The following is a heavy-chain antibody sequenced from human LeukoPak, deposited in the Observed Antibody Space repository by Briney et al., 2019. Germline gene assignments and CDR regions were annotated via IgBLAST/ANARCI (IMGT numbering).Heavy chain of an antibody. V-gene: IGHV1-69*02. CDR1: GGTFSSYT. J-gene: IGHJ4*02. CDR3: ARNQPPADGSGSYYNVN. D-gene: IGHD3-10*01. CDR2: IIPILGIA. Sequence: SVKVSCKASGGTFSSYTISWVRQAPGQGLEWMGRIIPILGIANYAQKFQGRVTITADKSTSTAYMELSSLRSEDTAVYYCARNQPPADGSGSYYNVNWGQGTLVTVS.